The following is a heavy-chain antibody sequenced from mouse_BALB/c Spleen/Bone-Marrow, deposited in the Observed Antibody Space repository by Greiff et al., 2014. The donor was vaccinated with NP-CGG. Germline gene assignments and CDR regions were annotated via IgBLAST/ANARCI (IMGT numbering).Heavy chain of an antibody. J-gene: IGHJ2*01. V-gene: IGHV5-9-3*01. CDR3: ARQGDGYYDY. CDR2: IRSGGSYT. D-gene: IGHD2-3*01. Sequence: DVKLVESGGNLVKPGGSLKLSCAASGFTFSSYAMSWVRQTPEKRLEWVATIRSGGSYTYYPDSVKGRFTISRDNAKSTLYLQMRSLRSEDTAMYYCARQGDGYYDYWGQGTTLTVSS. CDR1: GFTFSSYA.